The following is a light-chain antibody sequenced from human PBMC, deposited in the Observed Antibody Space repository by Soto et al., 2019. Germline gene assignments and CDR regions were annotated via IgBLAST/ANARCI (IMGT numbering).Light chain of an antibody. CDR2: EVS. Sequence: QSALTQPPSASGSPGQSVTISCTGTSSDVGGYNYVSWYQHHPGKAPKLMIYEVSKRPSGVPDRFSGSKSGNTASLTVSGLQAEDEADYYCISYAGSNKLGVFGGGTKLTVL. CDR3: ISYAGSNKLGV. CDR1: SSDVGGYNY. J-gene: IGLJ2*01. V-gene: IGLV2-8*01.